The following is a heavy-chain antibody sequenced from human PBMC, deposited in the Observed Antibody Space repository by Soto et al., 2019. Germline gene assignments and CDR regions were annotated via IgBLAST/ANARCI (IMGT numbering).Heavy chain of an antibody. J-gene: IGHJ4*02. V-gene: IGHV1-18*01. CDR1: GYTFTSYG. CDR3: ARGRYGDY. CDR2: ISAHNGNT. D-gene: IGHD1-1*01. Sequence: QVHLVQSGAEVKKPGASVKVSCKASGYTFTSYGITWVRQAPGQGLEWMGWISAHNGNTDDAQKLQGSVIVTRDTSTSTAYMELRSLRSDDTAVYYCARGRYGDYWGQGALVTVSS.